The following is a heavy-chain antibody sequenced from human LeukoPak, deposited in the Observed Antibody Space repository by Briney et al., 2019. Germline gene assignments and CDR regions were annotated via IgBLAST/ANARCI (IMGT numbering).Heavy chain of an antibody. Sequence: GGSLRLSCAASGFTFSTYWMHWVRQAPGKGLVWVSRINTDGSSTSYADSVKGRFTISRDNAKNSLYLQMNSLRAEDTALYYCAKARIAVAQGGGYYFDYWGQGTLVTVSS. CDR2: INTDGSST. D-gene: IGHD6-19*01. CDR1: GFTFSTYW. J-gene: IGHJ4*02. V-gene: IGHV3-74*01. CDR3: AKARIAVAQGGGYYFDY.